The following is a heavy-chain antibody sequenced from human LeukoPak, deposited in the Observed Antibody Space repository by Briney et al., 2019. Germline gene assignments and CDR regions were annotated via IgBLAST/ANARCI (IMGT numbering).Heavy chain of an antibody. Sequence: ASVKVSCKASGYTFTGYYVHWVRQAPGQGLEWMGWINPDSGGTNYAQKFQGRVTMTRDTSISTAYMELTSLNSDDTAAYYCAIEATIAASRGLDVWGQGITVTVSS. CDR3: AIEATIAASRGLDV. CDR2: INPDSGGT. CDR1: GYTFTGYY. V-gene: IGHV1-2*02. J-gene: IGHJ6*02. D-gene: IGHD6-6*01.